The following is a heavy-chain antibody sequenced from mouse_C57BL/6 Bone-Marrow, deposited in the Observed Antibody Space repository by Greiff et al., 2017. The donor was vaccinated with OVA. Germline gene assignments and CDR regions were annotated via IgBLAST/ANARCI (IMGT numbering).Heavy chain of an antibody. Sequence: EVQVVESGGGLVKPGGSLKLSCAASGFTFSSYTMSWVRQTPEKRLEWVATISGGGGNTYYPDSVKGRFTISRDNAKNTLYLQMSSLRSEDTALYYCARHGANWDYFDYWGQGTTLTVSS. D-gene: IGHD4-1*01. CDR2: ISGGGGNT. V-gene: IGHV5-9*01. J-gene: IGHJ2*01. CDR1: GFTFSSYT. CDR3: ARHGANWDYFDY.